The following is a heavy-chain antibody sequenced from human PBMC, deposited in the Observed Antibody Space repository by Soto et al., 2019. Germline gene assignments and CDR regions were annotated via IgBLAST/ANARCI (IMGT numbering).Heavy chain of an antibody. CDR1: GFSFTTYV. D-gene: IGHD1-26*01. J-gene: IGHJ3*02. CDR3: ARGLLAVVGTTLPRDAFNI. CDR2: ISHDGSYK. Sequence: QVQLVESGGGVVQPGRSLRLSCAASGFSFTTYVMHWVRQAPGKGLEWVAVISHDGSYKYYGDAVKGRFTISRDTSKNAVDPEMNSLRPEDTAVYYGARGLLAVVGTTLPRDAFNIWGQGTMVTVSS. V-gene: IGHV3-30*03.